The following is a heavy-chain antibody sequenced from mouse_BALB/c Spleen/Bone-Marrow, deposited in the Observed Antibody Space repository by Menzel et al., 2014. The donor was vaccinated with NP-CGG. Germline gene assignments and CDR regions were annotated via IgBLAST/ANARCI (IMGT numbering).Heavy chain of an antibody. CDR2: INPYNDGT. CDR1: GYTFTSYV. CDR3: ARRGYPYAMDY. J-gene: IGHJ4*01. Sequence: EVQLVESGPELVKPGASVKMSCKASGYTFTSYVMHWVKQKPGQGLEWIGYINPYNDGTKYNEKFKGKATLTSDKSSSTAYMELSSLTSEDSAVYYCARRGYPYAMDYWGQGTSVTVSS. D-gene: IGHD2-14*01. V-gene: IGHV1-14*01.